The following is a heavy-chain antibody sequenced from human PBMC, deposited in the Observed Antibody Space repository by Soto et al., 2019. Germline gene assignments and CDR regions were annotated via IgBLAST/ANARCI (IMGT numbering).Heavy chain of an antibody. CDR1: GFTFSNDL. Sequence: PVGSLILSCSASGFTFSNDLISWFRQAPVKGLEWVANIKQDGSESNYADSVKVRFTISRDNAENSLYLQMTSLRAEDTAVYYCESARHIGHWGQGTLVPVSS. CDR2: IKQDGSES. J-gene: IGHJ4*02. D-gene: IGHD2-21*01. V-gene: IGHV3-7*01. CDR3: ESARHIGH.